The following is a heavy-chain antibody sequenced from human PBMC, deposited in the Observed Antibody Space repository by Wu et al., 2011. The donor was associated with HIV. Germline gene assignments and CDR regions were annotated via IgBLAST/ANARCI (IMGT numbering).Heavy chain of an antibody. CDR2: IIPNSGTT. CDR1: GGTFNTFA. J-gene: IGHJ6*03. D-gene: IGHD2-15*01. CDR3: ARSGEAAEYYYYYMNV. Sequence: QVQLVQSGAEVKKPGSSVTVSCKASGGTFNTFAVSWVRQAPGQGLEWMGGIIPNSGTTNYARKFQGRFTVTADTSTTTVHMELRSLRSEDTAVYYCARSGEAAEYYYYYMNVWGKGTTVTISS. V-gene: IGHV1-69*14.